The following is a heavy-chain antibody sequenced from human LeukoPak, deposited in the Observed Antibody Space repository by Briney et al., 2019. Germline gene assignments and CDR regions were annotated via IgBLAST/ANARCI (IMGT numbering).Heavy chain of an antibody. CDR3: ARGGCSSTSCYGFDY. V-gene: IGHV4-59*12. Sequence: SETLSLTCTVSGGSISSYYWSWIRQPPGKGLEWIGYIYYSGSTNYNPSLKSRVTISVDRSKNQFSLKLSSMTAADTAVYYCARGGCSSTSCYGFDYWGQGTLVTVSS. CDR1: GGSISSYY. D-gene: IGHD2-2*01. J-gene: IGHJ4*02. CDR2: IYYSGST.